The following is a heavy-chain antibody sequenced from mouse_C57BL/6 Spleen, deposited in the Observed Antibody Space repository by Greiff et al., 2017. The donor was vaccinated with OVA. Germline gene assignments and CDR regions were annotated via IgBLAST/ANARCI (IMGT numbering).Heavy chain of an antibody. Sequence: EVKLQESGGGLVKPGGSLKLSCAASGFTFSDYGMHWVRQAPEKGLEWVAYISSGSSTIYYADTVKGRFTISRDNAKNTLFLQMTSLRSEDTAMYYCARQTGTGYFDYWGQGTTLTVSS. V-gene: IGHV5-17*01. D-gene: IGHD4-1*01. CDR3: ARQTGTGYFDY. J-gene: IGHJ2*01. CDR2: ISSGSSTI. CDR1: GFTFSDYG.